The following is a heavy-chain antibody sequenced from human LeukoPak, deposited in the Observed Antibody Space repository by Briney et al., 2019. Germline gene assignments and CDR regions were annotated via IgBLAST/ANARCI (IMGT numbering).Heavy chain of an antibody. CDR3: AKDWEDIVLMVYALTGGAFDI. V-gene: IGHV3-23*01. D-gene: IGHD2-8*01. CDR2: ISGSGGST. CDR1: GFTFSSYA. Sequence: GGSLRLSCAASGFTFSSYAMSWVRQAPGKGLEWVSAISGSGGSTYYADSVKGRFTISRGNSKNTLYLQMNSLRAEDTAVYYCAKDWEDIVLMVYALTGGAFDIWGQGTMVTVSS. J-gene: IGHJ3*02.